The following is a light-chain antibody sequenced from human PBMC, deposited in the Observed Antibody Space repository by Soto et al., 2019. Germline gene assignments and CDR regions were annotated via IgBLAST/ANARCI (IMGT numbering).Light chain of an antibody. V-gene: IGKV3-20*01. CDR3: QQYTGPPTT. Sequence: EIVLTQSPVTLSFAPCEIATLSCRSSQIVSSTYLAWYQQRPGQTPRLLVYEASTRATGIPDRFSGSGSGTDFTLTITRLEPEDSAVYFCQQYTGPPTTFGQGTRLEI. J-gene: IGKJ5*01. CDR2: EAS. CDR1: QIVSSTY.